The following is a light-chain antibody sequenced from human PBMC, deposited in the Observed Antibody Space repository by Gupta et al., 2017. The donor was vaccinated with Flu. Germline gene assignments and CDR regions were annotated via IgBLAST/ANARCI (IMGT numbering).Light chain of an antibody. CDR3: QRWYQSPVT. CDR2: AVS. Sequence: PSFLSASVGDRVAITCRASQEIRKYLDWYQQKTGEGPKLLIYAVSTVNNGVPSRFSGSGSGTEFTLTISSRQPEDFGIYYCQRWYQSPVTFGGGTKVEVK. J-gene: IGKJ4*01. CDR1: QEIRKY. V-gene: IGKV1-9*01.